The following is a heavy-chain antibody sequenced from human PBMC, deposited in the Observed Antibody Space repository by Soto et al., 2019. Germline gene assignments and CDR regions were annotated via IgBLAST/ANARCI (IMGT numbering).Heavy chain of an antibody. CDR2: IIPIFGTA. J-gene: IGHJ5*02. CDR1: GGTFSSYA. Sequence: ASVKVSCKASGGTFSSYAISWLRQAPGQGLEWMGGIIPIFGTANYAQKFQGRVTITADKSTSTAYMELSSLRSEDTAVYYCASYCSGGSCYSNWFDPWGQGTLVTVSS. CDR3: ASYCSGGSCYSNWFDP. V-gene: IGHV1-69*06. D-gene: IGHD2-15*01.